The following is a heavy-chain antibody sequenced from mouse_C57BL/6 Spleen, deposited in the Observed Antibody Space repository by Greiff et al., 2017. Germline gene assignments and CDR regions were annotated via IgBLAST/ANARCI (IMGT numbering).Heavy chain of an antibody. D-gene: IGHD4-1*01. CDR1: GYAFSSYW. V-gene: IGHV1-80*01. CDR2: IYPGDGDT. J-gene: IGHJ4*01. CDR3: ARRVLGRVYTMDY. Sequence: VQLQQSGAELVKPGASVKISCKASGYAFSSYWMNWVKQRPGKGLEWIGQIYPGDGDTNYNGKFKGKATLTADKSSSTAYMQLRSLTSEDSAVYFCARRVLGRVYTMDYWGQGTSVTVSS.